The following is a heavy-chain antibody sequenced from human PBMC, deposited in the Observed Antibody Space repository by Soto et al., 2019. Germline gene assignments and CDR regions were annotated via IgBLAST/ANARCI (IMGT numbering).Heavy chain of an antibody. D-gene: IGHD4-17*01. CDR1: GYTFTSYA. Sequence: ASVKVSCKASGYTFTSYAIHWVRQAPGQRLEWMGWINAGNGNTKYSQKFQGRVTITRDTSASTAYMELSSLRSEDTAVYYCARSDYGDYGRTYYYYGMDVWGQGTTVTVSS. V-gene: IGHV1-3*01. CDR2: INAGNGNT. J-gene: IGHJ6*02. CDR3: ARSDYGDYGRTYYYYGMDV.